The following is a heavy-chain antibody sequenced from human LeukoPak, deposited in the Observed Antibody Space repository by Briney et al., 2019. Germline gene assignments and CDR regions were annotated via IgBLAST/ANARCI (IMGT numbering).Heavy chain of an antibody. D-gene: IGHD4-23*01. CDR2: INPNSGGT. CDR3: ARDPLNDYGGNSDAFDI. CDR1: GYTFTGYY. J-gene: IGHJ3*02. Sequence: ASVKVSCKASGYTFTGYYMHWVRQAPGQGLEWMGWINPNSGGTNYAQKFQGRVTMTRDTSISTAYMELSRLRSDDTAVYYCARDPLNDYGGNSDAFDIWGQGTMVTVSS. V-gene: IGHV1-2*02.